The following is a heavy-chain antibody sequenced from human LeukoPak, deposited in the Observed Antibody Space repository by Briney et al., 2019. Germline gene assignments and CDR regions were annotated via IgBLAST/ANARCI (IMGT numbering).Heavy chain of an antibody. J-gene: IGHJ6*02. D-gene: IGHD1-26*01. CDR2: INPSGGST. CDR3: AREGSRHHIVGATHYYYYGMDV. V-gene: IGHV1-46*01. Sequence: ASVKVSCKASGYTFTSYYMHWVRQAPGQGLEWMGIINPSGGSTSYAQKFQGRVTMTRDTSTSTVYMELSSLRSEDTAVYYCAREGSRHHIVGATHYYYYGMDVWGQGTTVTVSS. CDR1: GYTFTSYY.